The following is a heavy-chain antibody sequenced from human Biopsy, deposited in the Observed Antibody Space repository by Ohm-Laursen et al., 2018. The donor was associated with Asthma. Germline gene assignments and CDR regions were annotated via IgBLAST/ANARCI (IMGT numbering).Heavy chain of an antibody. CDR1: GYNFISFA. D-gene: IGHD3-9*01. Sequence: GASVKVSCNASGYNFISFAIHWVRQAPGQRLEWMGWVNTGNGDTKYSQKFQGRVTITGDTSASTAYMELRSLRSEDTATYYCARTYYDFLTGQVKDVFGVWGQGTMVTVSS. CDR3: ARTYYDFLTGQVKDVFGV. J-gene: IGHJ3*01. CDR2: VNTGNGDT. V-gene: IGHV1-3*04.